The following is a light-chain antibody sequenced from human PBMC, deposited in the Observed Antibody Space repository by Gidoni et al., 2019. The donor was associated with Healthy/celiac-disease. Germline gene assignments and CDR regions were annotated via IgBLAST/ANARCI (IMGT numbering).Light chain of an antibody. CDR3: QQSYSTPLT. CDR2: AAS. CDR1: QRISSY. V-gene: IGKV1-39*01. J-gene: IGKJ4*01. Sequence: DIQMTQSPSSLSASVGDRDTITCRASQRISSYVNWYQQKPGKAPKLLIYAASILQSGVPSRFSGSGSGTDFTRTISSLQPEDFATYYCQQSYSTPLTFGGGTKVEIK.